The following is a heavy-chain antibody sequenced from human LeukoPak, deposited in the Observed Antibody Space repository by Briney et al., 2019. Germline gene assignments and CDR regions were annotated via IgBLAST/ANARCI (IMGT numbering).Heavy chain of an antibody. Sequence: GRSLRLSCAASGFTFSSYAMHWVRQAPGKGLEWVAVISYDGSNKYYADSVKGRFTISRDNSKNTLYLQMNSLRAEDTAVYYCARGRDYGDYIFDYWGQGTLVTVSS. CDR3: ARGRDYGDYIFDY. V-gene: IGHV3-30*04. D-gene: IGHD4-17*01. CDR1: GFTFSSYA. CDR2: ISYDGSNK. J-gene: IGHJ4*02.